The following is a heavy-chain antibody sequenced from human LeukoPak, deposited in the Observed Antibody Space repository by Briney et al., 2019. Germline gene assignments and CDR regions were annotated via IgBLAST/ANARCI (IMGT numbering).Heavy chain of an antibody. J-gene: IGHJ4*02. V-gene: IGHV3-23*01. D-gene: IGHD2-2*02. CDR2: IGGRDGST. Sequence: GGSLRLSCAASGFAFSSYGMSWVRQAPGKGLEWVSAIGGRDGSTYYADSVKGRFTISRDNSKNTLYLQMNSLRAEDTAVYYCAKDRGYCSSTSCYMPSYWGQGTLVTVSS. CDR3: AKDRGYCSSTSCYMPSY. CDR1: GFAFSSYG.